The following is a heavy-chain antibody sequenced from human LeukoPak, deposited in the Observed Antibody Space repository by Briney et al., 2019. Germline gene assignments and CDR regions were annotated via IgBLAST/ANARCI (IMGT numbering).Heavy chain of an antibody. D-gene: IGHD3-22*01. V-gene: IGHV4-59*01. J-gene: IGHJ4*02. CDR3: ARGDSSGHPAFDY. CDR1: GGSISNNY. CDR2: FYNSGST. Sequence: SETLSLTCTVSGGSISNNYWTWIRQPPGKGLEWIGYFYNSGSTNYNPSLRSRVTISVDTSKNQFSLKLTSVTAADTAVYYCARGDSSGHPAFDYWGQGTLVTVSS.